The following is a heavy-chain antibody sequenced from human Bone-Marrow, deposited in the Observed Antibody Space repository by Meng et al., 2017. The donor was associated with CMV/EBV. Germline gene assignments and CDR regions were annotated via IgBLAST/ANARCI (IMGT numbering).Heavy chain of an antibody. J-gene: IGHJ4*02. CDR3: ARGIGRGSGPYTPSDFDY. CDR2: IRYDGSNK. CDR1: GFTFSSYG. V-gene: IGHV3-30*02. Sequence: GGSLRLSCAASGFTFSSYGMHWVRQAPGKGLEWVAFIRYDGSNKYYADSVKGRFTISRDNAKNSLYLQMNSLRAEDTAVYYCARGIGRGSGPYTPSDFDYWGQGTLVTVSS. D-gene: IGHD3-3*01.